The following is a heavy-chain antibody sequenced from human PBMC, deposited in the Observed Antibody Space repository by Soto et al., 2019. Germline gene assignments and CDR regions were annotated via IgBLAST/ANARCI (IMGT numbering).Heavy chain of an antibody. CDR3: ASANCGGDCSYRHDRYYFES. Sequence: QVQLQESGPGLVKPSQSLSLTCTVSGGSITSDDYYWSWIRQPPGRGLEWIGYIFYSGSTHYNPSLKSRFIISRDTSKKQVYLKLSSVTAADTAVYYCASANCGGDCSYRHDRYYFESWGQGTLVTVSS. D-gene: IGHD2-21*02. V-gene: IGHV4-30-4*01. J-gene: IGHJ4*02. CDR1: GGSITSDDYY. CDR2: IFYSGST.